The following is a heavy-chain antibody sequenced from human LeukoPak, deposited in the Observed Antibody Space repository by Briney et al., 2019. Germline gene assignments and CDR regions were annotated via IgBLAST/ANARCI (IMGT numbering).Heavy chain of an antibody. V-gene: IGHV1-69*13. Sequence: ASVKVSCKASGGTFISYAISWVRQAPGQGLEWMGGITPIFGTANYAQKFQGRVTITADEFTSTAYMELSSLRSEDTAVYYCARDYPKGRPHYYYYGMDVWGQGTTVTVSS. CDR2: ITPIFGTA. CDR3: ARDYPKGRPHYYYYGMDV. J-gene: IGHJ6*02. CDR1: GGTFISYA.